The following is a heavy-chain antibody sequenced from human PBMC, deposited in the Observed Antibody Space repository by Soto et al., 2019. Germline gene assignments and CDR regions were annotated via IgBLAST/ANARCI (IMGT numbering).Heavy chain of an antibody. CDR2: ISYDGNNR. J-gene: IGHJ4*02. Sequence: GGSLRLSCAASGFTFTMHWVRQAPGKGLEWVAVISYDGNNRYYADSVKGRFTISRDNSKNTLYLQMNSLRAEDTAVYYCAYSGTNSFDYWGQGTLVTVSS. D-gene: IGHD3-10*01. V-gene: IGHV3-30-3*01. CDR1: GFTFT. CDR3: AYSGTNSFDY.